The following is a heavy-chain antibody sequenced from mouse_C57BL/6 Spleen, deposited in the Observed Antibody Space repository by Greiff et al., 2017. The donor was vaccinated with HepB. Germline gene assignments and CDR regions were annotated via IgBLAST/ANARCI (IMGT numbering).Heavy chain of an antibody. Sequence: QVQLQQPGAELVRPGSSVKLSCKASGYTFTSYWMHWVKQRPIQGLEWIGNIDPSDSETHYNQKFKDKATLTVDKSSSTAYMQLSSLTSEDSAAYYCAKDYGSGFAYWGQGTLVTVSA. J-gene: IGHJ3*01. D-gene: IGHD1-1*01. CDR3: AKDYGSGFAY. V-gene: IGHV1-52*01. CDR2: IDPSDSET. CDR1: GYTFTSYW.